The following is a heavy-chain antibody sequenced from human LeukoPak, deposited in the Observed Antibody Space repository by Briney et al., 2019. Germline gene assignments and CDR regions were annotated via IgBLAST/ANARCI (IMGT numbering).Heavy chain of an antibody. D-gene: IGHD6-13*01. CDR2: IYYSGST. CDR1: GGSISSYY. Sequence: KPSETLSLTCTVSGGSISSYYWSWLRQPPGKGLEWIGYIYYSGSTNYNPSLKSRVTISVDTSKNQFSLKLSSVTAADTAVYYCARGLSSSWYGGVYWGQGTLVTVSS. V-gene: IGHV4-59*01. CDR3: ARGLSSSWYGGVY. J-gene: IGHJ4*02.